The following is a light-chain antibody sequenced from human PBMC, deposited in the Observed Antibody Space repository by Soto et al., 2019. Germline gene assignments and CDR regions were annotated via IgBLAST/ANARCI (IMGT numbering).Light chain of an antibody. CDR1: QSISTY. Sequence: DFQMTQSPSSLPASVGDRVTITCRASQSISTYLNWYQVRPGKAPKILIYAASTLQSGVSSRFSGGGSGTDFTLTISSLQPEDFATYYCQQSYSAPYTFGQGTKLEI. V-gene: IGKV1-39*01. J-gene: IGKJ2*01. CDR3: QQSYSAPYT. CDR2: AAS.